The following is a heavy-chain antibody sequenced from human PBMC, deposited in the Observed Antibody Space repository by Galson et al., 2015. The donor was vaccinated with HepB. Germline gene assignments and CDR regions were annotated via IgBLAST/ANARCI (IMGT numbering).Heavy chain of an antibody. CDR2: ISYDGSNK. CDR1: GFTFSSYG. Sequence: SLRPSCAASGFTFSSYGMHWVRQAPGKGLEWVAVISYDGSNKYYADSVKGRFTISRDNSKNTLYLQMNSLRAEDTAVYYCARGGTWDWGQGTLVTVSS. J-gene: IGHJ4*02. D-gene: IGHD3-16*01. V-gene: IGHV3-30*03. CDR3: ARGGTWD.